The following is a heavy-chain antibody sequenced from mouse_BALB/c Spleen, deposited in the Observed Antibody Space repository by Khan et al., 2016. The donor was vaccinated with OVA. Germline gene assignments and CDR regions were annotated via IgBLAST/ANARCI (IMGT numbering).Heavy chain of an antibody. V-gene: IGHV2-9*02. CDR2: IWAGGST. D-gene: IGHD2-1*01. Sequence: VQLQESGPDLVAPSQSLSITCTVSGFSLISYGIHWVRQPPGKGLEWLGVIWAGGSTNYNSALMSRLSISKDNSKSQVFLKMNSLQIDDTAMYYCARNYGNYVEYFDVWGAGTTVTVSS. J-gene: IGHJ1*01. CDR1: GFSLISYG. CDR3: ARNYGNYVEYFDV.